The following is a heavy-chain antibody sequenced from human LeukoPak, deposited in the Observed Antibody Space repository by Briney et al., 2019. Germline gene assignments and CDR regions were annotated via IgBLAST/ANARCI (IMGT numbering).Heavy chain of an antibody. V-gene: IGHV3-30-3*01. D-gene: IGHD3-22*01. CDR1: GFTFSSYA. CDR2: ISYDGSNR. J-gene: IGHJ4*02. CDR3: ASYYYDSSGYPYFDY. Sequence: GRSLRLSCAASGFTFSSYAMHWVRQAPGKGLEWVAVISYDGSNRYYADSVKGRFTISRDNAKNSLYLQMNSLRAEDTAVYYCASYYYDSSGYPYFDYWGQGTLVTVSS.